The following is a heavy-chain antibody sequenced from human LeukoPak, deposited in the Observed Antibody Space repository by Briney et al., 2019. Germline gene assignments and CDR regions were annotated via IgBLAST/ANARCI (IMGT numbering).Heavy chain of an antibody. V-gene: IGHV4-39*07. J-gene: IGHJ4*02. Sequence: PSETLSLTCTVSGDSISSSSYYWGWIRQPPGKGLEWVGSIYYSGSTFYNPSLKSRVTISVDTSNNQFSLKLTSVTAADTAVYYCARDITIFGVVTSDYWGQGTLVTVSS. CDR3: ARDITIFGVVTSDY. CDR2: IYYSGST. CDR1: GDSISSSSYY. D-gene: IGHD3-3*01.